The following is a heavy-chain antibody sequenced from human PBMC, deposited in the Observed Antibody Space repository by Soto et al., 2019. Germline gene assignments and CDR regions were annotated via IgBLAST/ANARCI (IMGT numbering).Heavy chain of an antibody. Sequence: XGSLRLSCAASGFTITSSAMSWVRQAPGKGLEWVSTTGISGRTTYYADSVKGRFTVSRDDSKNTLDLQMSSLRAEDTAVYYCATVHNTSRSFDYWGQGTPVTVPS. D-gene: IGHD1-20*01. V-gene: IGHV3-23*01. CDR2: TGISGRTT. J-gene: IGHJ4*02. CDR1: GFTITSSA. CDR3: ATVHNTSRSFDY.